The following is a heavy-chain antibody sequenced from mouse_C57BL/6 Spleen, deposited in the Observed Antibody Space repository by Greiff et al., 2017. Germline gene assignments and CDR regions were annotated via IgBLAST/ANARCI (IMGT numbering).Heavy chain of an antibody. CDR2: IDPSDSYT. CDR1: GYTFTSYW. V-gene: IGHV1-59*01. Sequence: QVQLQQPGAELVRPGTSVKLSCKASGYTFTSYWMHWVKQRPGQGLEWIGVIDPSDSYTNYNQKFKGKATLTVDTSSSTAYMQLSSLTSEDSAVYYCARGRPAYYSNYGAMDYWGQGTSVTVSS. D-gene: IGHD2-5*01. CDR3: ARGRPAYYSNYGAMDY. J-gene: IGHJ4*01.